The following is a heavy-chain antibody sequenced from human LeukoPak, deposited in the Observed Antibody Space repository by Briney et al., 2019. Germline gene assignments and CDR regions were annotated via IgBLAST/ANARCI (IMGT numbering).Heavy chain of an antibody. D-gene: IGHD6-13*01. CDR3: AREGGYSSSWYGNLFGSAPSPFDY. Sequence: ASVKVSCKASGYTFTSYGISWVRQAPGQGLEWMGWISAYNGNTNYAQKLQGRVTMTTNTSTSTAYMELRSLRSDDTAVYYCAREGGYSSSWYGNLFGSAPSPFDYWGQGTLVTVSS. V-gene: IGHV1-18*01. J-gene: IGHJ4*02. CDR1: GYTFTSYG. CDR2: ISAYNGNT.